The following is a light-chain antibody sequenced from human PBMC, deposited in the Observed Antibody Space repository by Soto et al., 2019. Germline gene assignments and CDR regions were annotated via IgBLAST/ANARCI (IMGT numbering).Light chain of an antibody. J-gene: IGKJ5*01. CDR2: GAS. V-gene: IGKV3-11*01. CDR3: QQRSNWPFIT. CDR1: QSVSSN. Sequence: EIVMTQSPATLSVSPGERATLSCRASQSVSSNLAWYQQKPGQAPSLLIYGASTRATGIPARFSGSGSGTDFTLTISSLEPEDFAVYYCQQRSNWPFITFGQGTRLEIK.